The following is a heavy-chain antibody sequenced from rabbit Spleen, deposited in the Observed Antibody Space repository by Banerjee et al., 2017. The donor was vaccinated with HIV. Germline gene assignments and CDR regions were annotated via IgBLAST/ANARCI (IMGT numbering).Heavy chain of an antibody. CDR2: IDPVFAYT. CDR1: GFTISNNY. Sequence: QLVESRGGLVTPGGSLKLSCKASGFTISNNYWMNWVRQAPGKGLEWIGYIDPVFAYTYYATWVNGRFSISRENTQTTVYLQLNSLTVADTATYFCARDLTSVIGWNFNLWGQGTLVTVS. D-gene: IGHD1-1*01. V-gene: IGHV1S7*01. CDR3: ARDLTSVIGWNFNL. J-gene: IGHJ4*01.